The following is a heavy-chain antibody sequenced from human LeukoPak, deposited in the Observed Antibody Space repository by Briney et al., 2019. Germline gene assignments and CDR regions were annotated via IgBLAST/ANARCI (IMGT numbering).Heavy chain of an antibody. CDR3: ARDGDDSSGPPGF. V-gene: IGHV1-3*01. Sequence: ASVKVSCKASGYTFTSYAMHWVRQAPGQRLEWMGWNNAGNGNTKYSQKFQGRVTITRDTSASTAYMELSSLRSEDTAVYYCARDGDDSSGPPGFWGQGTLVTVSS. D-gene: IGHD3-22*01. J-gene: IGHJ4*02. CDR2: NNAGNGNT. CDR1: GYTFTSYA.